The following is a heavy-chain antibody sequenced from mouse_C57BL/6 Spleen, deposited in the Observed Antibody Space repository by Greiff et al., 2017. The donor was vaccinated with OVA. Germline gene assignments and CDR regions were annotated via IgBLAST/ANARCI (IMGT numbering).Heavy chain of an antibody. CDR1: GFTFSDYG. CDR2: ISSGSSTI. J-gene: IGHJ4*01. CDR3: ARMEGNYLHAMDY. D-gene: IGHD2-1*01. Sequence: EVQLVESGGGLVKPGGSLKLSCAASGFTFSDYGMHWVRQAPEKGLEWVAYISSGSSTIYYADTVKGRFTISRDNAKNTLFLQMTSLRSEDTAMYYCARMEGNYLHAMDYWGQGTSVTVSS. V-gene: IGHV5-17*01.